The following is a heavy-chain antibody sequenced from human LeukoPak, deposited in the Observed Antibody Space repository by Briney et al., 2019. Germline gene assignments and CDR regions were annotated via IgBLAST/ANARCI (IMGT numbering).Heavy chain of an antibody. Sequence: PSGTLSLTCAVDGGSFSGYYWSWIRQPPGKGLEWIGEINHSGSTNYNPSLKSRVTISVDTSKNQFSLKLSSVTAADTAVYYCARWHSSSSEDCFDPWGQGTLVTVSS. J-gene: IGHJ5*02. D-gene: IGHD6-6*01. CDR2: INHSGST. V-gene: IGHV4-34*01. CDR1: GGSFSGYY. CDR3: ARWHSSSSEDCFDP.